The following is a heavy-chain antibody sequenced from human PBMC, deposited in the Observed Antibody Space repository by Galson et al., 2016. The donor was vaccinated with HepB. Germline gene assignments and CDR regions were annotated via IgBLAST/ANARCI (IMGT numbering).Heavy chain of an antibody. Sequence: SETLSLTCNVSGGSISSTSYYWGWIRQPPGKGLEWIATFYHTGSTYDNPSLKSRVTISVDTSKNQFSLKLGSVTAADTAVYYCARHIKGGGPRSSFDIWGQGTMVTVSS. J-gene: IGHJ3*02. V-gene: IGHV4-39*01. CDR3: ARHIKGGGPRSSFDI. CDR1: GGSISSTSYY. D-gene: IGHD4-23*01. CDR2: FYHTGST.